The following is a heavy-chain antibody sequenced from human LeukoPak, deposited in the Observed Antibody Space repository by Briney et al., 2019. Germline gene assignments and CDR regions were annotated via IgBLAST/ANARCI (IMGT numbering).Heavy chain of an antibody. Sequence: SETLSLTCTVSGGSISSYYWSWIRQPPGKGREWIGYIYYSGSTNYNPSLKSRVTISVDTSKNQFSLKLSSVTAADTAVYYCARHITDGYILGAFDIWGQGTMVTVSS. J-gene: IGHJ3*02. CDR1: GGSISSYY. CDR3: ARHITDGYILGAFDI. D-gene: IGHD5-24*01. CDR2: IYYSGST. V-gene: IGHV4-59*08.